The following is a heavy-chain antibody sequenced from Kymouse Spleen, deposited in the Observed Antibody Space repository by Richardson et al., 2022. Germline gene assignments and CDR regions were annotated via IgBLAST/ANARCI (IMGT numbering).Heavy chain of an antibody. J-gene: IGHJ6*02. V-gene: IGHV4-34*01. CDR1: GGSFSGYY. Sequence: QVQLQQWGAGLLKPSETLSLTCAVYGGSFSGYYWSWIRQPPGKGLEWIGEINHSGSTNYNPSLKSRVTISVDTSKNQFSLKLSSVTAADTAVYYCAREYYDILTGYGYYYYGMDVWGQGTTVTVSS. CDR2: INHSGST. CDR3: AREYYDILTGYGYYYYGMDV. D-gene: IGHD3-9*01.